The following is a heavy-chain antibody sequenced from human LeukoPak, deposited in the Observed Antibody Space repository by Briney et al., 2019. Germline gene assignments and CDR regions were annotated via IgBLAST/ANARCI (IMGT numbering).Heavy chain of an antibody. Sequence: GGSLRLSCAASGFTFSSYWMHWVRQTPGKGLVWVSHINSDVSTITYADSVKGRFTISRDNAKNTLYLEMNSLRAEDTAVYYCVRAGVAGGLDYWGQGTLVTVSS. CDR3: VRAGVAGGLDY. CDR2: INSDVSTI. CDR1: GFTFSSYW. J-gene: IGHJ4*02. D-gene: IGHD6-19*01. V-gene: IGHV3-74*01.